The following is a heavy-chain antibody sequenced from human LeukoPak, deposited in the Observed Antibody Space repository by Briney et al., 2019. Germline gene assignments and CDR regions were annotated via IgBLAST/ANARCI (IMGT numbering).Heavy chain of an antibody. J-gene: IGHJ4*02. V-gene: IGHV3-30*02. CDR2: IRYDGSNK. Sequence: GGSLRLSCAASGFTFSSYGMHWVRQAPGKGLEWVAFIRYDGSNKYYADSVKGRFTISRDNSKNTLYLQMNSLRAEDTAVYYCAKEKSNDFWSSLTLLDYWGQGTLVTVSS. CDR3: AKEKSNDFWSSLTLLDY. D-gene: IGHD3-3*01. CDR1: GFTFSSYG.